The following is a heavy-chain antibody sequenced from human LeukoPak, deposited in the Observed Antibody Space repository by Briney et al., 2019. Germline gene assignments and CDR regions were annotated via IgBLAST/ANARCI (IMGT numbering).Heavy chain of an antibody. CDR2: IKSKADGETI. V-gene: IGHV3-15*07. CDR1: GFTFTNAW. Sequence: GGSLRLSCAASGFTFTNAWMNWVRQAPVKGLEWVGRIKSKADGETIDYAAPVKGRFTFSRDDSKNMLYLQMNSLKSEDTAVYYCSTLTSRGLSDSWGQGTLVTVSS. J-gene: IGHJ4*02. D-gene: IGHD1-20*01. CDR3: STLTSRGLSDS.